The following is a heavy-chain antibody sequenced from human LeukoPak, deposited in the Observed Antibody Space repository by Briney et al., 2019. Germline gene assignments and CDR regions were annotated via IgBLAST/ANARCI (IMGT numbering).Heavy chain of an antibody. J-gene: IGHJ6*03. CDR1: GGSISSGSYY. Sequence: SQTLSLTCTVSGGSISSGSYYWSWIRQPAGKGLEWIGRIYTSGSTNYNPSLKSRVTISVDTSKNQFSLKLSSVTAADTAVYYCAREAGTSPDYYYMDVWGKGTTVTVSS. CDR3: AREAGTSPDYYYMDV. D-gene: IGHD6-13*01. CDR2: IYTSGST. V-gene: IGHV4-61*02.